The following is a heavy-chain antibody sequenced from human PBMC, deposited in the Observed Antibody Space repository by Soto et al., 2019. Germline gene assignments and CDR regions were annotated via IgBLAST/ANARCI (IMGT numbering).Heavy chain of an antibody. CDR2: IIPIFGTA. J-gene: IGHJ6*02. V-gene: IGHV1-69*01. CDR1: GGTFSSYA. Sequence: QVQLVQSGAEVKKPGSSVKVSCKASGGTFSSYAISWVRQAPGQGLEWMGGIIPIFGTANYAQKFQGRVTTTADESTSTAYMELSSLRSEDTAVYYCARDKVIAARRVGPRLGMDVWGQGTTVTVSS. CDR3: ARDKVIAARRVGPRLGMDV. D-gene: IGHD6-6*01.